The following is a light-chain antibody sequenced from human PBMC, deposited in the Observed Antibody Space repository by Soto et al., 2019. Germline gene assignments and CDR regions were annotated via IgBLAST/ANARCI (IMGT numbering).Light chain of an antibody. V-gene: IGKV3-20*01. CDR2: GAS. CDR1: QSVSNNY. J-gene: IGKJ1*01. CDR3: QQYGSSGT. Sequence: DIGFTNLPGTLSLSPVERATLSCRASQSVSNNYLAWYQQKPGQAPRLLIYGASNRATGIPDRFSGSGSGTDFTLTISRLEPEDFAVYYCQQYGSSGTFGQGTNVDIK.